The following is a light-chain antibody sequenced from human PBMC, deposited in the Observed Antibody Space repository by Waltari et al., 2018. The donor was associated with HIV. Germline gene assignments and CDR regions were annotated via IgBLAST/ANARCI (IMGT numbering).Light chain of an antibody. V-gene: IGKV3-20*01. Sequence: ETVMTQSPSALSVSPGERVTLSCRASQNISTSLAWYQQKPGQSPRLLIYDASARATGVPARFSGSGSGTDFTLTIRRLEPEDFAVYYCQHYGSSPRLTFGGGTKVEIK. CDR3: QHYGSSPRLT. J-gene: IGKJ4*01. CDR1: QNISTS. CDR2: DAS.